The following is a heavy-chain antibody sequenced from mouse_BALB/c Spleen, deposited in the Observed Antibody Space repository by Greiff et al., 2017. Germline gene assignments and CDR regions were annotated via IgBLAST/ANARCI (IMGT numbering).Heavy chain of an antibody. D-gene: IGHD2-1*01. V-gene: IGHV1-82*01. CDR3: ARRENGNYEFAY. J-gene: IGHJ3*01. CDR1: GYAFSSSW. Sequence: QVQLQQSGPELVKPGASVKISCKASGYAFSSSWMNWVKQRPGQGLEWIGRIYPGDGDTNYNGKFKGKATLTADKSSSTAYMQLSSLTSVDSAVYFCARRENGNYEFAYWGQGTLVTVSA. CDR2: IYPGDGDT.